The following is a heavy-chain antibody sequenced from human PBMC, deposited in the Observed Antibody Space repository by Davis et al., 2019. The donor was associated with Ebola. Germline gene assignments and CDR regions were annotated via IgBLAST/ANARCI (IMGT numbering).Heavy chain of an antibody. CDR3: AKDPRARFLDC. CDR2: IIPVSGVP. Sequence: SVKVSCKASGGTFSSYAISWVRQAPGQGLDWMGGIIPVSGVPKYAQDFQGRVTITADESTSTAYMELSSLRSDDTAVYYCAKDPRARFLDCWGQGTLVTVSS. D-gene: IGHD2/OR15-2a*01. V-gene: IGHV1-69*13. CDR1: GGTFSSYA. J-gene: IGHJ4*02.